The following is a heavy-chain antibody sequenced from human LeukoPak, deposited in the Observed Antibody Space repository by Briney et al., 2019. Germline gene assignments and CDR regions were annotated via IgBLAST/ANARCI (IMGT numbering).Heavy chain of an antibody. D-gene: IGHD2-8*01. CDR1: GYTLTELS. V-gene: IGHV1-24*01. J-gene: IGHJ6*02. CDR3: AIGYCTNGVCYRSNGYYYYGMDV. Sequence: ASVKVSCTVSGYTLTELSMHWVRQAPGKGLEWMGGFDPEDGETIYAQKFQGRVTMTEDTSTDTAYMELSSLRSEDTAVYYCAIGYCTNGVCYRSNGYYYYGMDVWGQGTTVTVSS. CDR2: FDPEDGET.